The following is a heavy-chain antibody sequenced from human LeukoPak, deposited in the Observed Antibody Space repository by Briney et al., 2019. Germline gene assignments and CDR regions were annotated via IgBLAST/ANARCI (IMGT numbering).Heavy chain of an antibody. CDR3: ARPGGSSSSFDY. CDR2: INHSRTT. CDR1: GGSFSGYY. V-gene: IGHV4-34*01. Sequence: SETLSLTCVVYGGSFSGYYWSWIRQPPGEGLEWIGEINHSRTTKYNTSLKSRVTISVDTSKNQFSLELSSVTAADTAVYYCARPGGSSSSFDYWGQGTLVTVSS. J-gene: IGHJ4*02. D-gene: IGHD6-6*01.